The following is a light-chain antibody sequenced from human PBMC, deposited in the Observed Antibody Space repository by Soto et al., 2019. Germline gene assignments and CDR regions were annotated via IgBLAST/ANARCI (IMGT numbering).Light chain of an antibody. CDR2: DAS. Sequence: EIVLTQSPATLSLSPGERATLSCRASQSVSSYLAWYHQKPGQAPRLLIYDASNMATGIPARFSGSGSGTDFTLTISSLEPDDSGVYYCQQRSNWPPVTVGPGTKVDIK. V-gene: IGKV3-11*01. CDR3: QQRSNWPPVT. CDR1: QSVSSY. J-gene: IGKJ3*01.